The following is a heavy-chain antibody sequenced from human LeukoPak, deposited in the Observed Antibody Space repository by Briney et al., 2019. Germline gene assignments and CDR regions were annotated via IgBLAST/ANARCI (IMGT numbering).Heavy chain of an antibody. D-gene: IGHD5-24*01. J-gene: IGHJ4*02. V-gene: IGHV4-39*07. Sequence: SETLSLTCTGSGDSISSSSYYWGWIRQPPGKGLEWIGSIYYTGSTYYNPSLKSRVTISVDTSKNQFSLKLSSVTAADTAVYYCSSYVEMATILYWGQGTLVTVSS. CDR1: GDSISSSSYY. CDR3: SSYVEMATILY. CDR2: IYYTGST.